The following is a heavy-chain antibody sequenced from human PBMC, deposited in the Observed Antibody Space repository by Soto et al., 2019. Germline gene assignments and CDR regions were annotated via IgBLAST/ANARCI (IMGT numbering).Heavy chain of an antibody. CDR3: ARHLGGNHYYYGMDV. CDR2: IIPIFGTA. CDR1: GGTFSSYA. V-gene: IGHV1-69*12. D-gene: IGHD3-16*01. Sequence: QVQLVQSGAEVKKPGSSVKVSCKASGGTFSSYAISWVRQAPGQGLEWMGGIIPIFGTADYAQKFQGRVTITADDFTSTAYMELSRLRSEDTAVYYCARHLGGNHYYYGMDVWGQGPTVTVSS. J-gene: IGHJ6*02.